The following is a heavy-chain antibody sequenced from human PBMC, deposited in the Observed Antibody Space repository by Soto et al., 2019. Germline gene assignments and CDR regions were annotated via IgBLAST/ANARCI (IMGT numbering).Heavy chain of an antibody. J-gene: IGHJ6*02. V-gene: IGHV3-23*01. CDR1: GFTFSSYA. Sequence: GGSLRLSCAASGFTFSSYAMSWVRQAPGKGLEWVSAISGSGGSTYYADSVKGRFTISRDNSKNTLYLQMNGLGAEDTAVYYLAKCQSATYCSSTSCYRDYYYYGMDVWGQGTTVTVSS. D-gene: IGHD2-2*01. CDR3: AKCQSATYCSSTSCYRDYYYYGMDV. CDR2: ISGSGGST.